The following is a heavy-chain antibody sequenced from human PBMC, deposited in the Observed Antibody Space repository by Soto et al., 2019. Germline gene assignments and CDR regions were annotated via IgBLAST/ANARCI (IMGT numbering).Heavy chain of an antibody. CDR1: GFTFSSYS. CDR2: ISSSSYI. Sequence: GGSLRLSCAASGFTFSSYSMNWVRQAPGKGLEWVSSISSSSYIYYADSVKGRFTISRDNAKNSLYLQMNSLRAEDTAVYYCARGVVVVVAANAFDIWGQGTMVTVSS. D-gene: IGHD2-15*01. V-gene: IGHV3-21*01. CDR3: ARGVVVVVAANAFDI. J-gene: IGHJ3*02.